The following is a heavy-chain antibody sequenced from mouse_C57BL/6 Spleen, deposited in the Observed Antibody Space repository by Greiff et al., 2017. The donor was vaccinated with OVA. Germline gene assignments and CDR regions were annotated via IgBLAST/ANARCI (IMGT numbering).Heavy chain of an antibody. CDR1: GYSITSGYY. Sequence: ESGPGLVKPSQSLSLTCSVTGYSITSGYYWNWIRQFPGNKLEWMGYISYDGSNNYNPSLKNRISITRDTSKNQFFLKLNSVTTEDTATYYCARGLNGFAYWGQGTLVTVSA. CDR2: ISYDGSN. CDR3: ARGLNGFAY. J-gene: IGHJ3*01. V-gene: IGHV3-6*01. D-gene: IGHD1-3*01.